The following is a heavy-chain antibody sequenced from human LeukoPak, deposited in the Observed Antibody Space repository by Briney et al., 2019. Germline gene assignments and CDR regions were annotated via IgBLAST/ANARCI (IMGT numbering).Heavy chain of an antibody. CDR3: ARQSFSVNFDY. D-gene: IGHD5/OR15-5a*01. V-gene: IGHV4-61*09. CDR2: IYTSGNT. CDR1: GGSISSGSYY. Sequence: SETLSLTCSVSGGSISSGSYYWSWIRQPAGKGLEWIGHIYTSGNTNYNPSLKSRVTISVDTSKNQFSLKLSSVTAADTAVYYCARQSFSVNFDYWGQGTLVTVSS. J-gene: IGHJ4*02.